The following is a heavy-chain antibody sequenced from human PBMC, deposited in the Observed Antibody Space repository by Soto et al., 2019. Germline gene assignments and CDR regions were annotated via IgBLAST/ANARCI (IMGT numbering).Heavy chain of an antibody. Sequence: ASVKVSCKASGYTFTSYYMHWVRQAPGQGLEWMGIINPSGGSTSYAQKFQGRVTMTRDTSTSTVYMELSSLRSEDTAVYYCARDFALRFLEWSLSSYAYYHYYYGMDVWGQGTTVTVSS. V-gene: IGHV1-46*01. D-gene: IGHD3-3*01. CDR1: GYTFTSYY. CDR3: ARDFALRFLEWSLSSYAYYHYYYGMDV. J-gene: IGHJ6*02. CDR2: INPSGGST.